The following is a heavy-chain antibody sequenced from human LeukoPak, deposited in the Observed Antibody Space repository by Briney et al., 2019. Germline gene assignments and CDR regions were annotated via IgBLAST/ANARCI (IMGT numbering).Heavy chain of an antibody. CDR2: VYYTGST. Sequence: SETLSLTCTVSGDSISSYYWSWIRQPPGKGLEWIGYVYYTGSTNHNPSLRSRVTISVDTSNNQFSLKMRSMTAADTAVYYCARARIAVSYFDYWGQGALVTVSS. CDR3: ARARIAVSYFDY. V-gene: IGHV4-59*01. J-gene: IGHJ4*02. CDR1: GDSISSYY. D-gene: IGHD6-6*01.